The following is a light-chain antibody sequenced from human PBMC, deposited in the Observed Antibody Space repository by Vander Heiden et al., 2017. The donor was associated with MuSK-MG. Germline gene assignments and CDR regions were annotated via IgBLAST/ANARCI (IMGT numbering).Light chain of an antibody. Sequence: DIQMTQSPSSLSASVGDRVNITGRASQGISNYLAWYQQKPGKVPSRFSGSGSGTDFTLTISSLQPEDVATYYCQKDNSAPYTFGQGTKMEIK. J-gene: IGKJ2*01. CDR1: QGISNY. CDR3: QKDNSAPYT. V-gene: IGKV1-27*01.